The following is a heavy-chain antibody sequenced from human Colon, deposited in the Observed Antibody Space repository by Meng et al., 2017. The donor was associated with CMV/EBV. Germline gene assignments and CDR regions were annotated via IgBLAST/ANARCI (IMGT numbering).Heavy chain of an antibody. V-gene: IGHV1-46*01. J-gene: IGHJ4*02. CDR2: GSPSGGST. CDR3: ARAIAANGYIDY. CDR1: GYTFTSYT. D-gene: IGHD6-13*01. Sequence: ASVKVSCKASGYTFTSYTIHWLRQAPGQGREWMGIGSPSGGSTSDAQTFQGRVTMPRDTSTSTAFMELSSLSTDDPAVYYCARAIAANGYIDYWGQGTLVTVSS.